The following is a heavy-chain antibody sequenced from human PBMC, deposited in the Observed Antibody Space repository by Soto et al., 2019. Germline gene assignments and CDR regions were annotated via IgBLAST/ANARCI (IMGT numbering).Heavy chain of an antibody. V-gene: IGHV1-58*02. J-gene: IGHJ6*02. Sequence: GASVKVSCKASGFTFTSPAMQWVRQARGQGLEWIGWIDASGGSTSYAQKFQDRVTMTRDTSTSTVYMELSSLRSEDTAVYYCARYYGSGSYYGMDVWGQGTTVTVSS. CDR3: ARYYGSGSYYGMDV. CDR1: GFTFTSPA. CDR2: IDASGGST. D-gene: IGHD3-10*01.